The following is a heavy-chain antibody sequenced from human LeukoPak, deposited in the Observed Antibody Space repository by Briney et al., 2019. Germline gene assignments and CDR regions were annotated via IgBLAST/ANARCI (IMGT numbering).Heavy chain of an antibody. CDR2: TSSNGEVK. J-gene: IGHJ4*02. D-gene: IGHD1-1*01. CDR1: GFILENHA. CDR3: ARDFNWNEPYYFDY. V-gene: IGHV3-23*01. Sequence: GGSLRLSCVASGFILENHAMSWIRQAPGKGLEWVSGTSSNGEVKYYADSVKGRFTVSRDNSKDTLYLQMDSLGVEDTAMYYCARDFNWNEPYYFDYWGQGTLVTVSS.